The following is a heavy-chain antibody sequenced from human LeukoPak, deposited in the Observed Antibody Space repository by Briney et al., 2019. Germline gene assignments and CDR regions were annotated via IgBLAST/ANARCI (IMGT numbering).Heavy chain of an antibody. CDR3: AKSTTVTQRGYFDY. CDR1: GFTFSSYG. J-gene: IGHJ4*02. Sequence: GGSLRLSCAASGFTFSSYGMHWVRQAPAKGLEWVAIISYDGSNKYYADSVKGRFTISRDNSKNTLYLQMNSLRAEDTAVYYCAKSTTVTQRGYFDYWGQGTLVTVPS. D-gene: IGHD4-17*01. CDR2: ISYDGSNK. V-gene: IGHV3-30*18.